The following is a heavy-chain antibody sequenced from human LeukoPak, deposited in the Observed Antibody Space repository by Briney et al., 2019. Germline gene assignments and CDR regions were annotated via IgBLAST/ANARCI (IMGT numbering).Heavy chain of an antibody. V-gene: IGHV3-7*01. CDR2: IKNDGSEK. CDR1: GFPFRTYW. J-gene: IGHJ4*02. D-gene: IGHD5-12*01. CDR3: TRDSGLSGYDLLDY. Sequence: GGSLRLSCAASGFPFRTYWITWVRQAPGKGLEWVANIKNDGSEKYYVDSVKGRFTISRDNAENSMFLQMNSLRVEDTAVYYCTRDSGLSGYDLLDYWGQGTLVTVSS.